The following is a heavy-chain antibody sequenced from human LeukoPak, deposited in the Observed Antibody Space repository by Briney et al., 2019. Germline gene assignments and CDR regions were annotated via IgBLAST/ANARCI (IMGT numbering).Heavy chain of an antibody. CDR2: ITSSSNSI. CDR3: ARGSNRAFDY. CDR1: GFTFSSYS. Sequence: PGGSLTLTCTASGFTFSSYSMNWVRQAPGKGLEWVSHITSSSNSIYYADSVKGRFTISRDNAKNSMSLQMHSLRDEDTAVYYCARGSNRAFDYWGQGTLVTVSS. D-gene: IGHD1-14*01. J-gene: IGHJ4*02. V-gene: IGHV3-48*02.